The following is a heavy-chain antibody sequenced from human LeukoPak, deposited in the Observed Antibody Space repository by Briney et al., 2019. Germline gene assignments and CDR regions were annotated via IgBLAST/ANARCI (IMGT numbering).Heavy chain of an antibody. V-gene: IGHV4-59*08. Sequence: SETLSLTCTVSGGSIDSYSWSWIRQPPGKGLEWIGYIYYRGSTNYNPSLKSRVTISVDTSKNQFSLKLSSVTAADRAVYYCARGGVVRDVIPLDYWGQVTMVTVSS. CDR3: ARGGVVRDVIPLDY. CDR2: IYYRGST. D-gene: IGHD3-10*01. J-gene: IGHJ4*02. CDR1: GGSIDSYS.